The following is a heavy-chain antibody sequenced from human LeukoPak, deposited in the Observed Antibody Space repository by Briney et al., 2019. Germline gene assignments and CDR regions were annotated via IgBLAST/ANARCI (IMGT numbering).Heavy chain of an antibody. CDR1: GFTFSSYG. J-gene: IGHJ6*02. D-gene: IGHD1-26*01. CDR2: MSFDGSNK. V-gene: IGHV3-30*18. CDR3: AKDWKWADKNYYYYYGMDV. Sequence: GRSLRLSCAASGFTFSSYGMHWVRQATGKGLEWVAVMSFDGSNKNHADSVKGRFTISRDNSKNTLYLQMNSLRAEDTAVYYCAKDWKWADKNYYYYYGMDVWGQGTTVTVSS.